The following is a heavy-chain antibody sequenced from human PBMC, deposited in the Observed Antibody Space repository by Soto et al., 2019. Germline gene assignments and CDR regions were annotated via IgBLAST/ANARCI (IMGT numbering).Heavy chain of an antibody. CDR2: IFPDDSET. D-gene: IGHD3-22*01. J-gene: IGHJ4*02. CDR3: ARRLYDTSGYRYFDV. V-gene: IGHV5-51*01. CDR1: GYSFSSYW. Sequence: GESLKISCKASGYSFSSYWIGWVRQIPGKGLEWMGIIFPDDSETRYSPSFQGKVSISVDKSITTAYLQWSSLKASDTAMYYCARRLYDTSGYRYFDVWGQGTLVTVYS.